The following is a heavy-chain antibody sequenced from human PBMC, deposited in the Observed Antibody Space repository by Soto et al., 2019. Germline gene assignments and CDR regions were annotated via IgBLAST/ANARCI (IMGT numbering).Heavy chain of an antibody. Sequence: EVQLVESVGGLVQPGGSLRLSCEVSGFTFSSYEMNWVRQAPGKGLEWVSYISSGSSSMYYAGSVKGRFTISRDNAKNSLYLQMTSLRAEDTAVYYCARDLGVGDAGFEYWGQGTLVIVSS. CDR1: GFTFSSYE. CDR2: ISSGSSSM. J-gene: IGHJ4*02. V-gene: IGHV3-48*03. CDR3: ARDLGVGDAGFEY. D-gene: IGHD6-13*01.